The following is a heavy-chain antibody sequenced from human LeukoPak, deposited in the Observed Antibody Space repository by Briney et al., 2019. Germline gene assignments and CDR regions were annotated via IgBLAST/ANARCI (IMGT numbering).Heavy chain of an antibody. CDR2: ISMNVQTT. D-gene: IGHD1-1*01. CDR1: GFTFTSHV. J-gene: IGHJ4*02. CDR3: VREGLERRTNFDY. Sequence: PGGSLRLSCSASGFTFTSHVMHWFRQAPGKGLQYVSGISMNVQTTYYAGSVKGRFTISRDNSKNTVYVQMNSLTPEDTALYYCVREGLERRTNFDYWGQGTLVSVSS. V-gene: IGHV3-64*05.